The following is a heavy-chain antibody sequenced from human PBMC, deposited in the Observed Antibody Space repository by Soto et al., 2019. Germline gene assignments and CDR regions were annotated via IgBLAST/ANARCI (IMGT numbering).Heavy chain of an antibody. V-gene: IGHV1-2*02. CDR3: ARTYYYDSSGYYPSYYYYGMDV. J-gene: IGHJ6*02. Sequence: ASVKVSCKASGYTFTGYYMHWVRQAPGQGLEWMGWINPNSGGTNYAQKFQGRVTMTRDTSISTAYMELSRLRSDDTAVYYCARTYYYDSSGYYPSYYYYGMDVWGQGTTVTVSS. D-gene: IGHD3-22*01. CDR1: GYTFTGYY. CDR2: INPNSGGT.